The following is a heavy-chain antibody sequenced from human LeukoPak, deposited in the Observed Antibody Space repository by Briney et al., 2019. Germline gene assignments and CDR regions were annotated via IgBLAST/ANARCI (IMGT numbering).Heavy chain of an antibody. CDR1: GFTFSSYG. CDR2: ISLDGATT. CDR3: VKDHGWLLYS. D-gene: IGHD3-9*01. J-gene: IGHJ4*02. Sequence: GGTLRLSCAASGFTFSSYGMSWVRQAPGKGLEWVSGISLDGATTYYAGSVEGRFTISRDNSKNTLYLQMNSLRADDTAVYYCVKDHGWLLYSWGQGTLVTVSS. V-gene: IGHV3-23*01.